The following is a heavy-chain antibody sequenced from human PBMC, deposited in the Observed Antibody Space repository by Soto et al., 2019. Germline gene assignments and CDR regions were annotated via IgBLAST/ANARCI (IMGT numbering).Heavy chain of an antibody. J-gene: IGHJ4*02. CDR2: ISWNSDSI. Sequence: EAQLVESGGGLVQPGRSLRLSCAGSGFIFDDFAIHWVRQAPGKGLEWVSGISWNSDSIGYADSVQGRFTISIDNAKNSLYLRMNSLRVEDTALYYCTKVGGLYDFWSGPLHFDLWGQGTLVTVSS. V-gene: IGHV3-9*01. CDR1: GFIFDDFA. CDR3: TKVGGLYDFWSGPLHFDL. D-gene: IGHD3-3*01.